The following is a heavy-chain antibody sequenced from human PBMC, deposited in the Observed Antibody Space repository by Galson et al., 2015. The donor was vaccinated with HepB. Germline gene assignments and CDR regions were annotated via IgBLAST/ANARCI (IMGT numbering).Heavy chain of an antibody. CDR3: ARDGGRYDFWSGYSRRNWFDP. Sequence: SVKVSCKASGGTFSSYAISWVRQAPGQGLEWMGGIIPIFGTANYAQKFQGRVTITADESTSTAYMELSSLRSEDTAVYYCARDGGRYDFWSGYSRRNWFDPWGQGTLVTVSS. CDR2: IIPIFGTA. V-gene: IGHV1-69*13. CDR1: GGTFSSYA. J-gene: IGHJ5*02. D-gene: IGHD3-3*01.